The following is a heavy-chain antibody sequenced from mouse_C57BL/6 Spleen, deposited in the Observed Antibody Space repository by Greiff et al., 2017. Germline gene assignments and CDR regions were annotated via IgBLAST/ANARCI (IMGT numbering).Heavy chain of an antibody. D-gene: IGHD2-1*01. CDR1: GYTFTTYP. J-gene: IGHJ4*01. CDR2: FHPYNDDT. V-gene: IGHV1-47*01. Sequence: VQLVESGAELVKPGASVKMSCKASGYTFTTYPIEWMKQNHGKSLEWIGNFHPYNDDTKYNEKFKGKATLTVEKSSSTVYLELSRLTSDDSAVYYCARGIYYGNSYAMDYWGQGTSVTVSS. CDR3: ARGIYYGNSYAMDY.